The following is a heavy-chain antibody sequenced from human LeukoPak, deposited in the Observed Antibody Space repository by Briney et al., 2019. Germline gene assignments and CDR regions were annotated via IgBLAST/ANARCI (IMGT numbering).Heavy chain of an antibody. CDR3: ARDGSRYCSSTSCYSGYYYYGMDV. D-gene: IGHD2-2*01. CDR2: ISSSSSYI. J-gene: IGHJ6*02. V-gene: IGHV3-21*01. Sequence: PGGSLRLSCAASGFTFSSYSMNWVRQAPGKGLEWVSSISSSSSYIYYADSVKGRFTISRDNAKNSLYLQMNSLRAEDTAVYYCARDGSRYCSSTSCYSGYYYYGMDVWGQGTTVTVSS. CDR1: GFTFSSYS.